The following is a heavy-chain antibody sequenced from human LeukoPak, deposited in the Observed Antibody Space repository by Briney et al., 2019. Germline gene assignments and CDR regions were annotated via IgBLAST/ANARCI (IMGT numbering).Heavy chain of an antibody. V-gene: IGHV1-69*13. Sequence: SVKVSCKASGGTFSSYAISWVRQAPGQGLEWMGGIIPIFGTANYAQKFQGRVTITADESASTAYMELSSLRSEDTAVYYCARGYDYVWGSYRPDWGQGTLVTVSS. CDR1: GGTFSSYA. J-gene: IGHJ4*02. D-gene: IGHD3-16*02. CDR3: ARGYDYVWGSYRPD. CDR2: IIPIFGTA.